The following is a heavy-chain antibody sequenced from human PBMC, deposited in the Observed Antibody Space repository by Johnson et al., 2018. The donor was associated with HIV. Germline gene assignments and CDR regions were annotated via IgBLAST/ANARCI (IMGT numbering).Heavy chain of an antibody. J-gene: IGHJ3*02. CDR1: GFTFSSSW. CDR2: IKCDGSEK. V-gene: IGHV3-52*01. CDR3: ARDGTETGPDDAFDI. D-gene: IGHD1-1*01. Sequence: VQLVESGGGVVQPGRSLRLSCAASGFTFSSSWMHWVCQAPEKGLEWVADIKCDGSEKYYVDSVKGRFTISRDNAKNSLYLQMNSLRAEDTALYYCARDGTETGPDDAFDIWGQGTMVTVSS.